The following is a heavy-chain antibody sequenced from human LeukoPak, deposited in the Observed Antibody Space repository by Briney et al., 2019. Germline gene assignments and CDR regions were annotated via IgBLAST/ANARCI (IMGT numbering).Heavy chain of an antibody. D-gene: IGHD4-23*01. CDR1: GFTFSSYW. Sequence: GGSLRLSCAASGFTFSSYWMHWVRQATGKGLVWVSRINSDGSSTNYADSVKGRFTISRDNAKNKLYLQMNSLRAEDTAMYYCARGPYGGNPAWSFDLWGRGTLVTVSS. CDR2: INSDGSST. CDR3: ARGPYGGNPAWSFDL. J-gene: IGHJ2*01. V-gene: IGHV3-74*01.